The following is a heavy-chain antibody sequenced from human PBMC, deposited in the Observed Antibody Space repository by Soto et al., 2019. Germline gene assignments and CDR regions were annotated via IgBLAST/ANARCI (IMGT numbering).Heavy chain of an antibody. CDR1: GRIFSSFT. J-gene: IGHJ1*01. Sequence: QVQVVQSGAEVKKPGSSVKISCKASGRIFSSFTTSWVRQFPGQGLEWMGGVISASGSVTYAPQFQGRVTITAVTSAGLGYLELTSLTSEDTALYYCAKVGSRDGYNSVLDQWGPGTMVTVS. V-gene: IGHV1-69*06. D-gene: IGHD1-1*01. CDR2: VISASGSV. CDR3: AKVGSRDGYNSVLDQ.